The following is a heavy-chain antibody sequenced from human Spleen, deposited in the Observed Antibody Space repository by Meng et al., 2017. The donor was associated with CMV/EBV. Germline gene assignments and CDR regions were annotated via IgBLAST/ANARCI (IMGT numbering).Heavy chain of an antibody. Sequence: VQVVQSGSEAKNPGASVKGSCKTSGYTFVGHYIHWVRQAPGQGLEWMGRINPKSAGTDYVEKFQGRVTMTRDTSNTIVYMELSRLTADDTAVYYCTRTWIDSFTPDFDYWGQGSLVTVSS. CDR1: GYTFVGHY. J-gene: IGHJ4*02. CDR3: TRTWIDSFTPDFDY. V-gene: IGHV1-2*06. CDR2: INPKSAGT. D-gene: IGHD2-2*03.